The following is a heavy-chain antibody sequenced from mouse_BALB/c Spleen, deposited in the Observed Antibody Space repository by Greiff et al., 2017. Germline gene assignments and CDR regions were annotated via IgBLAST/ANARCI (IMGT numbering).Heavy chain of an antibody. CDR1: GFNIKDTY. CDR3: ARGGGIDD. J-gene: IGHJ2*01. V-gene: IGHV14-3*02. CDR2: IDPANGNT. Sequence: VQLQQSGAELVKPGASVKLSCTASGFNIKDTYMHWVKQRPEQGLEWIGRIDPANGNTKYDPKFQGKATITADTSSNTAYLQHRSLTSEDTAVYYGARGGGIDDWGQGTTLTVSA.